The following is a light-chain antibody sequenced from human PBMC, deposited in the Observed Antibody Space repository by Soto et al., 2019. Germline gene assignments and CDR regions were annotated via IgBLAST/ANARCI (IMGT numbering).Light chain of an antibody. V-gene: IGLV2-14*03. CDR2: DVS. Sequence: QSALTQPASVSGSPGQSITISCTGTSSDVGGYNHVSWYQHHPGKAPKVIIYDVSNRPSGVSNRFSGSKSGNTASLTFPGLQAEDEADYYCSSYTSSSTYVFGTGTKVTVL. CDR3: SSYTSSSTYV. J-gene: IGLJ1*01. CDR1: SSDVGGYNH.